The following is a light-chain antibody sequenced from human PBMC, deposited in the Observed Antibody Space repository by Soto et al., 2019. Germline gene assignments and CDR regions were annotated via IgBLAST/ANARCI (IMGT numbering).Light chain of an antibody. CDR1: QSFSTW. J-gene: IGKJ2*01. CDR3: QQYNSYSPFT. V-gene: IGKV1-5*01. Sequence: DIEMTQSPSTLSASVGDRVTITCRASQSFSTWLAWYQQKPGRAPKLLISDASKLETGVPQRFSGSGSGTEFNLTISSLQPDDSATYYCQQYNSYSPFTFGQGTKLEIK. CDR2: DAS.